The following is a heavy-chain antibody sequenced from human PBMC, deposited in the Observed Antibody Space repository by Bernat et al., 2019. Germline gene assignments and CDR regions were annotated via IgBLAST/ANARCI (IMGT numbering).Heavy chain of an antibody. CDR2: IHLHSGAT. J-gene: IGHJ4*02. V-gene: IGHV1-2*06. CDR1: GFTFTDYH. Sequence: QVQLVQSGPEVKKPGASVKVSCKASGFTFTDYHMHWVRQAPGQGLEWMGRIHLHSGATNFAQKFQGRVAMTRDTPISTAYMELNRLTSDDTAVYYCARSTGEYWGQGALVTVSS. D-gene: IGHD1-14*01. CDR3: ARSTGEY.